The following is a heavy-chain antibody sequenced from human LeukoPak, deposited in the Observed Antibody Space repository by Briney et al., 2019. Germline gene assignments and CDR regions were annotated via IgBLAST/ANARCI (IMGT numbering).Heavy chain of an antibody. Sequence: SETLSLTCGVFGGTLSGYYWTWIRPPPGKGLEWIGEINHSGSTNYNASLKSRVTISVDTSKNQFSLKLCSVTAADTAVYYCARLLYSGSWYWDYFDYWGQGTLVTVSS. CDR1: GGTLSGYY. J-gene: IGHJ4*02. CDR3: ARLLYSGSWYWDYFDY. V-gene: IGHV4-34*01. D-gene: IGHD6-13*01. CDR2: INHSGST.